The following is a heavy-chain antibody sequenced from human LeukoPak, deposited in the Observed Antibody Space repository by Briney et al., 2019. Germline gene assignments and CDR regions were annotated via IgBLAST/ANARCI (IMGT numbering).Heavy chain of an antibody. V-gene: IGHV4-39*01. CDR1: GGSITISSFY. Sequence: SETLSLTCTVSGGSITISSFYWGWIRQPPGKGLEWIGSISYSGNPYYNPSLKSRDTITVDTPKNQFSLKRSSVTAAATAVYYCARLSTYYSGSGSYIPQYFQHWGQGTLVTVSS. D-gene: IGHD3-10*01. J-gene: IGHJ1*01. CDR2: ISYSGNP. CDR3: ARLSTYYSGSGSYIPQYFQH.